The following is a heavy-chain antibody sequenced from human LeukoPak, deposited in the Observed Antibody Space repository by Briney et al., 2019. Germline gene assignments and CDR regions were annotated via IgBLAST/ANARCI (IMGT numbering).Heavy chain of an antibody. CDR2: VKSKTHGETT. Sequence: AASAFTFFDAWMSWVRQAPGKGLEWVGHVKSKTHGETTDYGAPVKGRFTISRDDSKNTVYLQMNSLKIEDTAMYFCATGPRNAFDIWDQGTMVTVSS. CDR3: ATGPRNAFDI. V-gene: IGHV3-15*01. J-gene: IGHJ3*02. CDR1: AFTFFDAW.